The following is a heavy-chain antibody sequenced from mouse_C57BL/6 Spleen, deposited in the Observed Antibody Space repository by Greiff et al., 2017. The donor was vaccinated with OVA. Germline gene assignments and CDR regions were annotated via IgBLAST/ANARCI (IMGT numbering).Heavy chain of an antibody. CDR3: ARSGSSYGYYAMDY. CDR1: GFTFTDYY. J-gene: IGHJ4*01. Sequence: EVKLVESGGGLVQPGGSLSLSCAASGFTFTDYYMSWVRQPPGKALEWLGFIRNKANGYTTEYSASVKGRFTISRDNSQSILYLQMNALRAEDSATYYCARSGSSYGYYAMDYWGQGTSVTVSS. V-gene: IGHV7-3*01. CDR2: IRNKANGYTT. D-gene: IGHD1-1*01.